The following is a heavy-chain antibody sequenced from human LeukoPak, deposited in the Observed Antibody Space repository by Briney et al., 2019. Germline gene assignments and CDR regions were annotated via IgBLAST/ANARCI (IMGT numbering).Heavy chain of an antibody. V-gene: IGHV1-2*02. Sequence: ASVKVSCKASGYTFTGYYMHWVRQAPGQGLEWMGWINPNSGGTNYAQKFQGRVTMTRDTSISTAYMELSRLRSDDTAVYYCARGYLWGYSSPPAYWGQGTLVTVSS. CDR1: GYTFTGYY. CDR2: INPNSGGT. J-gene: IGHJ4*02. CDR3: ARGYLWGYSSPPAY. D-gene: IGHD6-19*01.